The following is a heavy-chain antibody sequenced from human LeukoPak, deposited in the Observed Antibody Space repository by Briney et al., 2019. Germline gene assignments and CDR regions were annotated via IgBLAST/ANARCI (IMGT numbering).Heavy chain of an antibody. CDR2: ISYSGGTK. J-gene: IGHJ4*02. CDR3: AKLPYIVVVVAATDY. CDR1: GFTFSSYA. D-gene: IGHD2-15*01. V-gene: IGHV3-23*01. Sequence: GGSLRLSCAASGFTFSSYAMTWVRQAPGKGLEWVSGISYSGGTKYYADSVKGRFTISRDNSKNTLYLQMSSLRAEDTAVYYCAKLPYIVVVVAATDYWGQGTLVTVSS.